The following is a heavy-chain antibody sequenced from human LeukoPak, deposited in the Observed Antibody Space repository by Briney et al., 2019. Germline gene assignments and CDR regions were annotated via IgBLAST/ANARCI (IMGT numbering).Heavy chain of an antibody. J-gene: IGHJ6*03. Sequence: ASVKVSCKASGYTFTSYAMHWVRPSPGQRLEWMGWINAGNGNTKYSQKFQGRVTITRDTSASTAYMELRSLRSDDTAVYYCGSRTYDFLSGPTCYMDVWGKGTTVTVPS. CDR1: GYTFTSYA. CDR2: INAGNGNT. CDR3: GSRTYDFLSGPTCYMDV. V-gene: IGHV1-3*01. D-gene: IGHD3-3*01.